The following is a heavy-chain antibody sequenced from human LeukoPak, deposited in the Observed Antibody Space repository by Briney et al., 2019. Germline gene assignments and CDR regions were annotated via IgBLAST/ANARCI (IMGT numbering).Heavy chain of an antibody. CDR2: IDSDGSST. CDR3: AKDYSGSYYLIDF. V-gene: IGHV3-74*01. J-gene: IGHJ4*02. Sequence: GGSLRLSCAASGFTFSNYWMHWVRQAPGKGLVWVSRIDSDGSSTTYADSVKGRFTISRGTSKNTLYLQMNSLRAEDTAIYYCAKDYSGSYYLIDFWGQGTLVTVSS. D-gene: IGHD1-26*01. CDR1: GFTFSNYW.